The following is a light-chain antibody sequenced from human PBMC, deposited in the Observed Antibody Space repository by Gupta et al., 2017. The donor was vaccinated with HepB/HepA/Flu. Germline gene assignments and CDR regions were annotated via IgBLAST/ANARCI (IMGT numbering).Light chain of an antibody. CDR2: WAS. CDR1: QSVLYSSNSKNY. J-gene: IGKJ4*01. V-gene: IGKV4-1*01. CDR3: QQEDSTLIT. Sequence: DIVMTQSPDSLAVSLGERATINCKTSQSVLYSSNSKNYLAWYQQKPGQPPKLLIYWASTRESGVPDRFSGSGSGTDFTLTISGLQAEDVAVYYCQQEDSTLITFGRGTKVDIK.